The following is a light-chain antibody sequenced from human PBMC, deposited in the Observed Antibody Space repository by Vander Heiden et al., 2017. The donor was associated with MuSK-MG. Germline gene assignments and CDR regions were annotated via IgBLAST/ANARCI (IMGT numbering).Light chain of an antibody. V-gene: IGKV3-15*01. CDR2: GAS. J-gene: IGKJ4*01. CDR1: QSVSSN. Sequence: IVMPQSPATLSASPGERATLSCRASQSVSSNLAWYQQKPGQAPRLLIYGASTRATGIPARFSGSGSGTEFTLTISSLQSEDFAVYYCQQYNNWPRTFGQGTKVEIK. CDR3: QQYNNWPRT.